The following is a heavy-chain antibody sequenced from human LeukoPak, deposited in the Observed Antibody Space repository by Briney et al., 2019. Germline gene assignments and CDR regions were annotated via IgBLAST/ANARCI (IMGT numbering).Heavy chain of an antibody. D-gene: IGHD6-13*01. J-gene: IGHJ4*02. CDR3: ARYPLSYSSNWHYYFDY. CDR2: ISGSNGNT. CDR1: GGTFSSYA. V-gene: IGHV1-18*01. Sequence: ASVKVSCKASGGTFSSYATSWVRQAPGQGLEWMGWISGSNGNTNYAQKLQGRVTMTTDTSTSTAYMELRSLRSDDTAVYYCARYPLSYSSNWHYYFDYWGQGTLLTVSS.